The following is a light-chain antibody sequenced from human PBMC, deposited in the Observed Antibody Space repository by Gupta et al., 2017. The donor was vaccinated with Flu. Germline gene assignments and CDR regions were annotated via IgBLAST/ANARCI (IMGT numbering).Light chain of an antibody. Sequence: DIQMTQSPSTLSASVGDRVTITCRASQSISSWLAWYQQKPGKAPKLLICKASSLESGVPSRFSGSGSGTEFTLTISSLQPDDFATYYCQQYNRYPYSFGQGTNLEIK. V-gene: IGKV1-5*03. CDR2: KAS. CDR1: QSISSW. CDR3: QQYNRYPYS. J-gene: IGKJ2*03.